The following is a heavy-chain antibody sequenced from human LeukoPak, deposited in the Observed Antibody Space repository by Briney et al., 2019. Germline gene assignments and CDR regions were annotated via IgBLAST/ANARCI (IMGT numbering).Heavy chain of an antibody. J-gene: IGHJ3*02. CDR3: AREFCSSTSCYWADAFDI. V-gene: IGHV4-34*01. D-gene: IGHD2-2*01. CDR2: INHSGST. Sequence: SETLSLTCAVYGGSSIGYYWSWIRQPPGKGLEWIGEINHSGSTNYNPSLKSRVTISVDTSKNQFSLKLSSVTAADTAVYYCAREFCSSTSCYWADAFDIWGQGTMVTVSS. CDR1: GGSSIGYY.